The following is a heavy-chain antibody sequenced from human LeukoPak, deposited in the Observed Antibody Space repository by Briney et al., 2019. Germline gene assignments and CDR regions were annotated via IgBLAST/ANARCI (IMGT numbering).Heavy chain of an antibody. Sequence: PSETLSLTCAVYGGSFSGYYWSWIRQTPGTGLEWIGETNHSGSTNYNPSLKSRVTISVDTSKNQFSLKLSSVTAADTAVYYCARGSGGYSHGNFRRAHYFDYWGQGTLVTVSS. CDR3: ARGSGGYSHGNFRRAHYFDY. CDR2: TNHSGST. CDR1: GGSFSGYY. V-gene: IGHV4-34*01. J-gene: IGHJ4*02. D-gene: IGHD5-18*01.